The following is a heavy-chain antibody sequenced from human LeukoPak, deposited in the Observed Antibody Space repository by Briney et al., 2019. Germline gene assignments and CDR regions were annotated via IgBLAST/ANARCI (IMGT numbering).Heavy chain of an antibody. J-gene: IGHJ4*02. Sequence: SETLSLTCAVYGGSFSGYYWSWIRQPPGKGLEWIGEINHSGSTNYNPSLKSRVTISVDTSKNQFSLNLSSVTAADTAVYYCARDVDCTNDGCPQSGLAYWGQGALITVSS. CDR3: ARDVDCTNDGCPQSGLAY. CDR1: GGSFSGYY. CDR2: INHSGST. D-gene: IGHD2-8*01. V-gene: IGHV4-34*01.